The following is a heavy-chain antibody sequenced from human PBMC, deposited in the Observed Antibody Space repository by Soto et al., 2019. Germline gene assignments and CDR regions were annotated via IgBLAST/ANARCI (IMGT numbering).Heavy chain of an antibody. V-gene: IGHV1-69*01. CDR2: IIPMFDTT. D-gene: IGHD3-22*01. CDR3: AIGTYSFDIIGYDGAFDI. Sequence: QVQLVQSGAEVKKPGSSVKVSCTASGGSFSNYAVNWVRQAPGQGLEWMGGIIPMFDTTNNAQKFQGRVTITADESTSTAYMELSSLRSADTAVYYCAIGTYSFDIIGYDGAFDIWGQGTVVTVSS. CDR1: GGSFSNYA. J-gene: IGHJ3*02.